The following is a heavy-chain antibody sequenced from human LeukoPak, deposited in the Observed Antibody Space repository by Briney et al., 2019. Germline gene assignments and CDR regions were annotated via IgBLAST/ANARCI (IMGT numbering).Heavy chain of an antibody. CDR1: GFTPSSYW. CDR2: IKQEGSEK. V-gene: IGHV3-7*01. D-gene: IGHD3-16*01. J-gene: IGHJ4*02. CDR3: ARDVTDYRVFISY. Sequence: VGSLRLSCAASGFTPSSYWMCWVPQAPGKGLGWVANIKQEGSEKYYVDSVKGHFTISREQAKTTPYLKMTSLRAQYPAAYYCARDVTDYRVFISYGGEGTLVTASA.